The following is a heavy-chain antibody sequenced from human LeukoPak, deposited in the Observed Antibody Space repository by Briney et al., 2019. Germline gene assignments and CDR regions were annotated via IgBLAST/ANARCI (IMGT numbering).Heavy chain of an antibody. J-gene: IGHJ4*02. CDR2: IHTIGDT. CDR1: GVSISRGSHY. D-gene: IGHD3-22*01. V-gene: IGHV4-61*02. CDR3: ARDRSYYSDTGTDY. Sequence: SETLSLTCTVSGVSISRGSHYWIWIRQPAGKGLEWIGRIHTIGDTNYSPSLWRRVTITVDTSKNQFSLRLHSVTAADTAVYYCARDRSYYSDTGTDYWGQGALVTVSS.